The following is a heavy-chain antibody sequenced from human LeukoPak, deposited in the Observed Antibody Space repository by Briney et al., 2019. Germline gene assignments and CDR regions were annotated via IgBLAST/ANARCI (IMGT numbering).Heavy chain of an antibody. Sequence: GGSLRLSCAASGFTFDDYAMHWVRQAPGKGLEWVSGISWNSGSIGYADSVKGRFTISRGNAKNSLYLQMNSLRAEDTALYYCAKGHYYYYMDVWGKGTTVTVSS. V-gene: IGHV3-9*01. CDR2: ISWNSGSI. J-gene: IGHJ6*03. CDR1: GFTFDDYA. CDR3: AKGHYYYYMDV.